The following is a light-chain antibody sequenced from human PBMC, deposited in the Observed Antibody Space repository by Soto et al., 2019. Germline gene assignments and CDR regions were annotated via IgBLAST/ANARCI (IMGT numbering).Light chain of an antibody. V-gene: IGKV3-15*01. CDR3: QQYNNWPRT. J-gene: IGKJ1*01. CDR1: QSVSSN. Sequence: IVMTQSPATLSVSPXEXATLSCRASQSVSSNLAWYQQKPGQAPRLLIYGASTRATGIPARFSGSGSGTEFTLTISSLQSEDFAVYYCQQYNNWPRTFGQGTMVDIK. CDR2: GAS.